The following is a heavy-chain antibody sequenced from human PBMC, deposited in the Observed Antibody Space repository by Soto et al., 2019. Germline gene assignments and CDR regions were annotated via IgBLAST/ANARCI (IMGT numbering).Heavy chain of an antibody. V-gene: IGHV1-2*04. D-gene: IGHD2-2*01. CDR2: INPNSGGT. CDR1: GYTFTGYY. CDR3: ARDFRLNDIVVVPAAITYGMDV. Sequence: EASVKVSCKASGYTFTGYYMHWVRQAPGQGLEWMGWINPNSGGTNYAQKFQGWVTMTRDTSISTAHMELSRLRSDDTAVYYCARDFRLNDIVVVPAAITYGMDVWGQGTTVTVSS. J-gene: IGHJ6*02.